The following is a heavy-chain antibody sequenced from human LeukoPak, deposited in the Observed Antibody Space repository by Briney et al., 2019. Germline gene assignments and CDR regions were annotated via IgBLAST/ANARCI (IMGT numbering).Heavy chain of an antibody. V-gene: IGHV3-7*01. D-gene: IGHD3-3*01. CDR2: IKQDGSEK. J-gene: IGHJ4*02. CDR3: ARVYYDFWSGYYTGFDY. Sequence: SGGSLRLSCAASGFTFSSYWMSWVRQAPGKGLEWVANIKQDGSEKYYVDSVKGRFTISRDNAKNSLYLQMNSLRAEDTAVYYCARVYYDFWSGYYTGFDYWGQGTQVTVSS. CDR1: GFTFSSYW.